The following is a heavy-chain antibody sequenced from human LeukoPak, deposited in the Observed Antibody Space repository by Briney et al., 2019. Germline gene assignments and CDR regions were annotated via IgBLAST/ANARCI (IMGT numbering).Heavy chain of an antibody. J-gene: IGHJ4*02. D-gene: IGHD3-22*01. V-gene: IGHV1-2*02. CDR2: INPNSGGT. CDR3: ARDYYDSSGYGSFDY. CDR1: VYTFTAYY. Sequence: ASVKVACKTSVYTFTAYYMHWVRQAPGQGLEGMGWINPNSGGTNYAQKFQGRVTMTRDTSISTAYMELSRLRSDDTAVFYCARDYYDSSGYGSFDYWGQGTLVTVSS.